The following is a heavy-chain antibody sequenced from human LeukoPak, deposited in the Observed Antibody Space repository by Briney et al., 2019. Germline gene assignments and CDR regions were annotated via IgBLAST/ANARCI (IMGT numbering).Heavy chain of an antibody. V-gene: IGHV3-66*01. D-gene: IGHD5-24*01. Sequence: GGSLRLSCAASEFSVGSNYMTWVRQAPGKGLEWVSLIYSGGSTYYADSVKGRFTISRDNAKNSLYLQMNSLRAEDTAVYYCARVGEKAFHLWPEIDYWGQGTLVTVSS. CDR1: EFSVGSNY. CDR3: ARVGEKAFHLWPEIDY. CDR2: IYSGGST. J-gene: IGHJ4*02.